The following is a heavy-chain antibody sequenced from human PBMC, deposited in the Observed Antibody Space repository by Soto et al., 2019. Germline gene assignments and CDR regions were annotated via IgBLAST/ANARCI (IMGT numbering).Heavy chain of an antibody. V-gene: IGHV3-7*01. CDR1: GFTFSTYW. J-gene: IGHJ4*02. D-gene: IGHD2-15*01. CDR3: ARDRGWGIVVVPASFDC. Sequence: GGSLRLSCAASGFTFSTYWMSWVRQTPGKGLEWVANIKEDGSEKYYVDSVKGRFTISRDNAEKSLFLQMNSLRVEDTAVYYCARDRGWGIVVVPASFDCWGQGSLVTVSS. CDR2: IKEDGSEK.